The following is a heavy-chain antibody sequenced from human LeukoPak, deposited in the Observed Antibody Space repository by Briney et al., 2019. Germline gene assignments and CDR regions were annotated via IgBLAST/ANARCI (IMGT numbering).Heavy chain of an antibody. V-gene: IGHV3-15*01. J-gene: IGHJ4*02. CDR2: IRSKTDGGTT. CDR3: ATGTEQQWLSLDY. Sequence: GGSLRLSCVASGFTLKNAWMSWVRQAPGKGLERVGRIRSKTDGGTTDYAAPVKGRFTISRDDSKNTLYLQMNSLKTEDTAVYFCATGTEQQWLSLDYWGQGTLVTVSS. CDR1: GFTLKNAW. D-gene: IGHD6-19*01.